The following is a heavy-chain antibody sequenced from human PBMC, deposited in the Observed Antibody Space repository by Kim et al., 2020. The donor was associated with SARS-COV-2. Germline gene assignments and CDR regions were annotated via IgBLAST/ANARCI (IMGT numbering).Heavy chain of an antibody. CDR3: AREPMIVVVITTGPDDAFDI. CDR1: GFTFSSYW. V-gene: IGHV3-7*03. CDR2: IKQDGSEK. D-gene: IGHD3-22*01. Sequence: GGSLRLSCAASGFTFSSYWMSWVRQAPGKGLEWVANIKQDGSEKYYVDSVKGRFTISRDNAKNSLYLQMNSLRAEDTAVYYCAREPMIVVVITTGPDDAFDIWGQGTMVTVSS. J-gene: IGHJ3*02.